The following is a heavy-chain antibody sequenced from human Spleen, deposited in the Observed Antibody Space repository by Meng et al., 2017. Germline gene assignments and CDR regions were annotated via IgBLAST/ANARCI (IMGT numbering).Heavy chain of an antibody. J-gene: IGHJ4*02. V-gene: IGHV4-38-2*01. CDR2: IYQSGST. Sequence: SETLSLTCAVSGYSITGSYNWGWIRQSPGKGLEWIGSIYQSGSTYYNPSLKSRVTMSADTSKNHFSLKLSSVTAADTAVYYCAKFGTYDSSGSFDYWGQGTLVTVSS. CDR3: AKFGTYDSSGSFDY. D-gene: IGHD3-22*01. CDR1: GYSITGSYN.